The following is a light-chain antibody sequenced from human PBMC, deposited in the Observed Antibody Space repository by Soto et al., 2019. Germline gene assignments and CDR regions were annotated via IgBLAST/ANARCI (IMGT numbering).Light chain of an antibody. CDR2: EVS. J-gene: IGLJ2*01. CDR3: SAYAGSNNLV. Sequence: QSVLTQPPSASGSPGQSVTISCTGTSSDVGRYSYVSWYQQHPGKAPKLMIYEVSKRPSGVPDRFSGSKSGNTASLTVSGLQAEDEADYYCSAYAGSNNLVFGGGTKVTVL. V-gene: IGLV2-8*01. CDR1: SSDVGRYSY.